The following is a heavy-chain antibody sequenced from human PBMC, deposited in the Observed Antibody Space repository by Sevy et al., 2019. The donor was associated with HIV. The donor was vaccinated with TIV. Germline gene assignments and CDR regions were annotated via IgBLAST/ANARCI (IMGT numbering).Heavy chain of an antibody. CDR3: ARPASCGQLGVFDI. CDR1: GYSFTSYW. CDR2: IYPGDSDT. Sequence: GESLKISCKGSGYSFTSYWLGWVRQMPGKGLEWVGIIYPGDSDTRYSPSFQGLFPISADKSIRAAYVQWRGLRASDTAMYSCARPASCGQLGVFDIWGQGTMVTVSS. J-gene: IGHJ3*02. V-gene: IGHV5-51*01. D-gene: IGHD2-15*01.